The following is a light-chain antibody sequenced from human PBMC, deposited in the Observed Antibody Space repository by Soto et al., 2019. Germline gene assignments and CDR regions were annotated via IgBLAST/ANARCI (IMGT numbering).Light chain of an antibody. CDR1: SSAVGGYNS. V-gene: IGLV2-8*01. Sequence: QSVLTQPPSASGSPGQSVTISCSGTSSAVGGYNSVSWYQHHPGKAPQLMIYGVTKRHSGVPDRFSGSKSGNTASLTVSGLQADDEADYYCSSYVGSSSFVVFGGGTQLTVL. CDR2: GVT. CDR3: SSYVGSSSFVV. J-gene: IGLJ3*02.